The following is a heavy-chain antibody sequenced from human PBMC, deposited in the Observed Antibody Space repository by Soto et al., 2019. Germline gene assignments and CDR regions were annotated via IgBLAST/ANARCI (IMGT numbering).Heavy chain of an antibody. CDR3: AKGAGFGGYGMDV. CDR1: GFTFDSYA. V-gene: IGHV3-30*18. D-gene: IGHD3-10*01. CDR2: ISYDGSNK. J-gene: IGHJ6*02. Sequence: QVQLVESGGGVVQPGRSLRLSCVASGFTFDSYAMHWVRQAPGKGLEWVAVISYDGSNKYYADYVEGRFTISRDNSKNRPYLQMNSLRAEDTAVYYCAKGAGFGGYGMDVWGQGTTVTVSS.